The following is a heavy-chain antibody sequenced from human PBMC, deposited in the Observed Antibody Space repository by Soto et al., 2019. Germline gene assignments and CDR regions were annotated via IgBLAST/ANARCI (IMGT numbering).Heavy chain of an antibody. CDR2: ISAYNGNT. V-gene: IGHV1-18*01. CDR1: GYTFTSYG. D-gene: IGHD3-16*01. CDR3: ARAVANYGITFSPFDY. J-gene: IGHJ4*02. Sequence: ASVKVSCKASGYTFTSYGISWVRQAPGQGLEWMGWISAYNGNTNYAQKLQGRVTMTTDTSTSTAYMELRSLRSDDTAVYYCARAVANYGITFSPFDYWGQGTLVTVSS.